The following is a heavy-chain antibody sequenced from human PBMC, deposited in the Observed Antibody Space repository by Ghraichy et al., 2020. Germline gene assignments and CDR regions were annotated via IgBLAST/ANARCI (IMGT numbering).Heavy chain of an antibody. D-gene: IGHD2-8*01. CDR3: ARVRVNPWILYYQAVWARFDY. CDR1: GGSFSGYY. J-gene: IGHJ4*02. CDR2: INHSGST. Sequence: SETLSLTCAVYGGSFSGYYWSWIRQPPGKGLEWIGEINHSGSTNYNPSLMSRVTISVDTSKNQFSLKLSSVTAADTAVYYCARVRVNPWILYYQAVWARFDYWGQGTLVTVSS. V-gene: IGHV4-34*01.